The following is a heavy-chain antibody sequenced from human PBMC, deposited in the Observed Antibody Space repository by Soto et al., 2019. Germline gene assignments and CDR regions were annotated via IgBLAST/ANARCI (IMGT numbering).Heavy chain of an antibody. V-gene: IGHV1-8*01. Sequence: QVQLVQSGAEVKKPGASVKVSCKASGYTFTSYDINWVRQATGQGLEWMGWINPNSGNTGYAQKFQGRVTMTRNTSISTGYMEVSSLRYDAPAVYYCAFLPYDYDCSGYYYALDYCGEGTLVTVSS. CDR3: AFLPYDYDCSGYYYALDY. J-gene: IGHJ4*02. D-gene: IGHD3-22*01. CDR1: GYTFTSYD. CDR2: INPNSGNT.